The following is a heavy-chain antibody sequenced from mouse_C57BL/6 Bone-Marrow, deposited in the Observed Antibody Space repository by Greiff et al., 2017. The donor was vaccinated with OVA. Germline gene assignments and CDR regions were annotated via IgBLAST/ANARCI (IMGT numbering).Heavy chain of an antibody. CDR2: IYPGSGST. CDR1: GYTFTSYW. J-gene: IGHJ1*03. Sequence: QVQLQQPGAELVKPGASVKMSCKASGYTFTSYWITWVKQRPGQGLEWIGDIYPGSGSTNYNEKFKSKATLTVDTSSSTAYMHLSRLTSEDSAVYYCARFPITTVVATDLDWYFDVWGTGTTVTVSS. D-gene: IGHD1-1*01. V-gene: IGHV1-55*01. CDR3: ARFPITTVVATDLDWYFDV.